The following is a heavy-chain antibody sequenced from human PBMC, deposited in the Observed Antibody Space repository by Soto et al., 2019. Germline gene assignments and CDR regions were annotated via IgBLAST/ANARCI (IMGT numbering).Heavy chain of an antibody. J-gene: IGHJ6*02. V-gene: IGHV4-34*01. CDR2: INHRGSS. Sequence: KTSETLSLTCAANGGSLSAYYWRCIRHSPRKGLEWMGDINHRGSSDYNPSLKSRVTLSIHASLNLVTLELSSVTAADTAVYYCARSDNRNSLYGVDVWGQGTAVTVSS. CDR1: GGSLSAYY. CDR3: ARSDNRNSLYGVDV. D-gene: IGHD1-7*01.